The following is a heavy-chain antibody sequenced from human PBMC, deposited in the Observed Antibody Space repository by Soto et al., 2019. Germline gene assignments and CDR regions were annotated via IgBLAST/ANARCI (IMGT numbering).Heavy chain of an antibody. CDR1: GYTFTSYG. J-gene: IGHJ6*03. CDR3: AGTYSSSWYRDPKATNYYYYYYMDV. D-gene: IGHD6-13*01. V-gene: IGHV1-18*01. Sequence: ASVKVSCKASGYTFTSYGISWVRQAPGQGLEWMGWISAYNGNTNYAQKLQGRVTMTTDTSTSTAYMELRSLRSDDTAVYYCAGTYSSSWYRDPKATNYYYYYYMDVWGKGTTVTVSS. CDR2: ISAYNGNT.